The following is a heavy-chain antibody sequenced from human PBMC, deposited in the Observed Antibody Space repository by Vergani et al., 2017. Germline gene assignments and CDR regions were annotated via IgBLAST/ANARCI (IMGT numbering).Heavy chain of an antibody. CDR3: ERVVSTTTVVTPGGNYYYYGMDV. J-gene: IGHJ6*02. Sequence: QVQLQESGPGLVKPSETLSLTCPVSGGSVSSGSYYWSWIRQPPGKGLEWIGYIYYSGSTNYNPSRKSRVTISVDTSKNQFSLTLSSVTAADTAVYYCERVVSTTTVVTPGGNYYYYGMDVWGQGTTVTVSS. CDR1: GGSVSSGSYY. CDR2: IYYSGST. D-gene: IGHD4-23*01. V-gene: IGHV4-61*01.